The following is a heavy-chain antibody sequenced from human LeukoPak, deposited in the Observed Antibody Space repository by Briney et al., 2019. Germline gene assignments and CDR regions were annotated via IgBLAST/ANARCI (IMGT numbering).Heavy chain of an antibody. J-gene: IGHJ4*02. CDR2: LSGSGGST. CDR3: AKDLSYAFDY. CDR1: GFTVSNNY. D-gene: IGHD3-16*01. V-gene: IGHV3-23*01. Sequence: GGSLRLSCAASGFTVSNNYMSWVRQAPGKGLEWVSALSGSGGSTYYADSVKGRFTISRDNSKNTLYLQMNSLRAEDTAVYYCAKDLSYAFDYWGQGTLVTVSS.